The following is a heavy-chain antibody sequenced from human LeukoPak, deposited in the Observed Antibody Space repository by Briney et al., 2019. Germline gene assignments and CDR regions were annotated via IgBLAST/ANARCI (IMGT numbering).Heavy chain of an antibody. CDR3: ARGGRHNWNDLPDY. V-gene: IGHV3-21*01. CDR1: GFTFSSYS. Sequence: KTGGSLRLSCAASGFTFSSYSMNWVRQAPGKGLEWVSSISSSSSYIYYADSVKGRFTISRDNAKNSLYLQMNSLRAEDTAVYYCARGGRHNWNDLPDYWGQGTLVTVSS. CDR2: ISSSSSYI. D-gene: IGHD1-1*01. J-gene: IGHJ4*02.